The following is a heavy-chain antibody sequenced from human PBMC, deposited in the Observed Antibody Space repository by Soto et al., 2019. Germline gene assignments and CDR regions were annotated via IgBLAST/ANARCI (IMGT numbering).Heavy chain of an antibody. J-gene: IGHJ4*02. CDR3: ARGSGSFFPFFDS. V-gene: IGHV1-3*01. D-gene: IGHD1-26*01. Sequence: QVQFVQSGAEVKKPGASVKLSCKSSGDTFGSNAMHWVRQAAGQRLEWMGWIIGGSGNTKYSRNFQGRVTITWDTSASTVYMELTSLRSDDTAVYSCARGSGSFFPFFDSWSQGTLVTVSS. CDR1: GDTFGSNA. CDR2: IIGGSGNT.